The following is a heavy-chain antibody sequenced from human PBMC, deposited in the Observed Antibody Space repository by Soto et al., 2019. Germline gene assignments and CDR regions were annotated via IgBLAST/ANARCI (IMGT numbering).Heavy chain of an antibody. Sequence: QLQLQESGPGLVKPSETLSLTCTVSGGSISSSSYYWGWIRQPPGKGLEWIGSIYYSGSTYYNPSLKSHVTISVDTSKNQFSLKLSSVTAAATAVYYCARHTPAISISDHWGQGTLVTVSS. CDR3: ARHTPAISISDH. J-gene: IGHJ4*02. CDR1: GGSISSSSYY. CDR2: IYYSGST. V-gene: IGHV4-39*01. D-gene: IGHD2-15*01.